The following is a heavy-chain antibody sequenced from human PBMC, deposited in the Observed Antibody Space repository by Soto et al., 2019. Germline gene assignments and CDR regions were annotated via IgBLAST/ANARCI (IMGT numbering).Heavy chain of an antibody. CDR1: GYRFTGYG. V-gene: IGHV1-2*02. CDR3: ARVVPAAEAWFGP. J-gene: IGHJ5*02. D-gene: IGHD2-2*01. Sequence: ASVKVSCKASGYRFTGYGLHWVRQAPGQGLQWMGWINPKSGATDYAQKFQGRASMTTDRSTTTAYMELRSLRSDATAVYYCARVVPAAEAWFGPWGRGTLVTVSS. CDR2: INPKSGAT.